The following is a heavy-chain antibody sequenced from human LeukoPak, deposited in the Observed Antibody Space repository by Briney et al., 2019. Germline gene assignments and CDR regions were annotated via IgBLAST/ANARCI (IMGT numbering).Heavy chain of an antibody. CDR1: GGSMSINY. D-gene: IGHD6-19*01. CDR2: IYYSGST. V-gene: IGHV4-59*08. Sequence: SETLSLTCTVSGGSMSINYWSWIRLPPGKGLEWSGYIYYSGSTDYNPSLKSRVSISVATSKNQFSLSLGSVTAADTAVYYCARHGGISSGAFDIWGQGTMVTVSS. J-gene: IGHJ3*02. CDR3: ARHGGISSGAFDI.